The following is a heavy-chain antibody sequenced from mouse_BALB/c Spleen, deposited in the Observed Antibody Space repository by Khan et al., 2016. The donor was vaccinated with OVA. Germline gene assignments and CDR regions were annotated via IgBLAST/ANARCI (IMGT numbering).Heavy chain of an antibody. D-gene: IGHD2-10*01. CDR3: ARSYYGNYYAMDY. CDR1: GYTFTDDA. V-gene: IGHV1S137*01. CDR2: ISNYAGNT. J-gene: IGHJ4*01. Sequence: QVQLQQSGPELVRPGVSVKISCKGSGYTFTDDAMHWVKQSHAKRLEGIGVISNYAGNTNENKKGKGKATMTVDKSTSKAYMELARLTSEDSAIYYCARSYYGNYYAMDYWGQGTSVTVSS.